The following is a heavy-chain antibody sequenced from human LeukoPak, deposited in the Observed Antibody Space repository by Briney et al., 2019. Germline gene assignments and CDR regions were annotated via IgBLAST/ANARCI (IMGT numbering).Heavy chain of an antibody. D-gene: IGHD6-13*01. CDR1: GGSFNDYY. J-gene: IGHJ6*02. Sequence: PSETLSLTCDVSGGSFNDYYWSWIRQPPGKGLEWIGEIRHSGSTNYNPSLKSRVTMSVDTSKNQFSLRLSSVTAEDTAVYYCARRGSWSYYYAMDVWGQGTTVAVSS. V-gene: IGHV4-34*01. CDR3: ARRGSWSYYYAMDV. CDR2: IRHSGST.